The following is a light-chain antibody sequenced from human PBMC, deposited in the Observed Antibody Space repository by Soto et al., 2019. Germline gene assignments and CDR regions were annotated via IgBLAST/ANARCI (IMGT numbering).Light chain of an antibody. Sequence: QLVLTQPPSASASLGASVKLTCTLSSGHSSYAIAWHQKQPEKGPRYLMDLNNDGSHTKGDGIPDRFSGSSSGAERYLIISSLQSEDEADYYCSAYAGSNNFVFGSGTKVTVL. J-gene: IGLJ1*01. V-gene: IGLV4-69*01. CDR3: SAYAGSNNFV. CDR1: SGHSSYA. CDR2: LNNDGSH.